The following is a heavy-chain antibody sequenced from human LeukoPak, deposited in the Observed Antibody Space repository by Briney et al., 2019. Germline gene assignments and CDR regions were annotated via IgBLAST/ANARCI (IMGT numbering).Heavy chain of an antibody. CDR2: INHDSSAR. CDR3: ARGLDY. CDR1: GFTFSSYR. J-gene: IGHJ4*02. Sequence: GGSLRLSCAASGFTFSSYRMNWVRQVPGKGLEWVSHINHDSSARHYLDSVKGRFTISRDNAKNSLYLQMNNVRVDDTAVYYCARGLDYWGQGTLVTVSS. V-gene: IGHV3-48*01.